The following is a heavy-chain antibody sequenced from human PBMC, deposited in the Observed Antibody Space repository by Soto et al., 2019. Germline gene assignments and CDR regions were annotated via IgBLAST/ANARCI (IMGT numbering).Heavy chain of an antibody. J-gene: IGHJ4*02. CDR3: ASSYGSGYRAFDY. D-gene: IGHD3-10*01. V-gene: IGHV1-69*02. Sequence: QVQLVQSGAEVKKPGSSVSVSCKASGDTFTFYSINWVRQAPGLGLEWMGRINPILSMSNYAQRFQGRVTMTADKSTSTAYMALSSLRSEDTAMYYCASSYGSGYRAFDYWGQGALVTVSS. CDR1: GDTFTFYS. CDR2: INPILSMS.